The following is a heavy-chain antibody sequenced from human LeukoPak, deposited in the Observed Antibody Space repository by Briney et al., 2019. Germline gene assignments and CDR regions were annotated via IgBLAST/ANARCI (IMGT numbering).Heavy chain of an antibody. V-gene: IGHV1-69*04. CDR3: ARANLDYGDLGSFDI. CDR1: GGTFSSYA. J-gene: IGHJ3*02. CDR2: IIPFLGIA. D-gene: IGHD4-17*01. Sequence: GASVKVSCKASGGTFSSYAISWVRQAPGQGLEWMGRIIPFLGIANYAQKFQGRVTITADKSTSTAYMELSSLRSEDTAVYYCARANLDYGDLGSFDIWGQGTMVTVSS.